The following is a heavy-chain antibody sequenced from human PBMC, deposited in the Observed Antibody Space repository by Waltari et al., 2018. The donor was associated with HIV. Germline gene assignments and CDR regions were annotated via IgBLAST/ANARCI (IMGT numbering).Heavy chain of an antibody. CDR2: VFYRGTS. J-gene: IGHJ3*02. Sequence: QVQLQESGPGLVKPSETLSLSCSVSGSSIDSYYWSWIRQPPGKGLEWIGYVFYRGTSNYNPSLKSRVSMSVDASNDQFSLELSSVTAADTAVYYCAMGSKTYFIVDIWGQGTVVSVSS. D-gene: IGHD3-16*02. CDR1: GSSIDSYY. CDR3: AMGSKTYFIVDI. V-gene: IGHV4-59*01.